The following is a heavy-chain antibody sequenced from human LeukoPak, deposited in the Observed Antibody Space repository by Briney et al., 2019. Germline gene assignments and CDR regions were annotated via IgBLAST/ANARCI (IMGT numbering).Heavy chain of an antibody. CDR2: ISAYNGNT. J-gene: IGHJ5*02. D-gene: IGHD3-22*01. CDR3: ARSPRVVVVITTSVGNWFDP. V-gene: IGHV1-18*01. CDR1: GYTFTSYG. Sequence: GASVKVSCKASGYTFTSYGISWVRQAPGQGLEWMGWISAYNGNTNYAQKLQGRVTMTTDTSTSTAYMELRSLRSDDTAVYYCARSPRVVVVITTSVGNWFDPWGQGTLVTASS.